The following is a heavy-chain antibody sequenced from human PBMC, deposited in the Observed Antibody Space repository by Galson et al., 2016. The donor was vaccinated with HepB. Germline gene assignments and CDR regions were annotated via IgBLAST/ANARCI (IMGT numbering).Heavy chain of an antibody. D-gene: IGHD3-22*01. V-gene: IGHV3-30*04. CDR1: GFSLSNHA. CDR3: AKALKDYYHSSGFFDY. J-gene: IGHJ4*02. Sequence: SLRLSCAASGFSLSNHAMDWVRQAPGKGLEWVAVISYDGSNKFYSDSVKGRVTISRDNSKNTLSLQINSLRVEDTAVYFCAKALKDYYHSSGFFDYWGPGTLVSVSS. CDR2: ISYDGSNK.